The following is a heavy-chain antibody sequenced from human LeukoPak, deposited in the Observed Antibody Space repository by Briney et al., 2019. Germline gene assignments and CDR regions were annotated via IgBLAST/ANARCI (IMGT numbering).Heavy chain of an antibody. J-gene: IGHJ5*02. CDR3: ARSRYGDYSP. V-gene: IGHV1-8*01. Sequence: EASVKVSCKTSGYTFTNYDINWVRQASGQGLEWMGWMNPNTGNTGYAQKFQGRVTMTRDTSTSTAYMELRNLRSEDTAVYFCARSRYGDYSPWGQGTLVIVSS. D-gene: IGHD4-17*01. CDR2: MNPNTGNT. CDR1: GYTFTNYD.